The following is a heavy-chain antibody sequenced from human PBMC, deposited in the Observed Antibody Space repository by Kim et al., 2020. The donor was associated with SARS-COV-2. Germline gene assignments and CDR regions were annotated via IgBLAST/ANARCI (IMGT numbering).Heavy chain of an antibody. Sequence: GGSLRLSCAASGFTFRNSRMSWVRQAPGKGLEWVANINRDGSERYYVDSVKGRFTISRDNAENSLYLQMNSLRAEDTAGYFCARDGGDDFSATTNYWGQG. V-gene: IGHV3-7*01. J-gene: IGHJ4*02. CDR1: GFTFRNSR. D-gene: IGHD2-21*02. CDR3: ARDGGDDFSATTNY. CDR2: INRDGSER.